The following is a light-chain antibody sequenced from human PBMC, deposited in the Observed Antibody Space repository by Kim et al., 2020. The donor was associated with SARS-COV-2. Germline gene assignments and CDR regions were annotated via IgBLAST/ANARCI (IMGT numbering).Light chain of an antibody. J-gene: IGKJ4*01. CDR2: DAS. CDR3: QQYDNLPLT. Sequence: ASVGDGVTITCQASQDISTYLIWYQQKPGKAPRLLIYDASHLQTGVPSRFSGSGFRRDFTLTISSLQPEDAATYYCQQYDNLPLTFSGGTKVDIK. CDR1: QDISTY. V-gene: IGKV1-33*01.